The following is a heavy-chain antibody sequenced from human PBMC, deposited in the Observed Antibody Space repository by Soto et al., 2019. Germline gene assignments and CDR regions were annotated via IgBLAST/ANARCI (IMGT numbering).Heavy chain of an antibody. CDR1: GYTFTSYA. J-gene: IGHJ4*02. CDR2: INAGNGNT. V-gene: IGHV1-3*01. D-gene: IGHD3-9*01. Sequence: ASVKVSCKASGYTFTSYAMHWVRQAPGQRLEWMGWINAGNGNTKYSQKFQGRVTITRDTSASTAYMELSSLRSEDTAVYYCARDWGLVLRYFDWLPYWGQGTLVTVSS. CDR3: ARDWGLVLRYFDWLPY.